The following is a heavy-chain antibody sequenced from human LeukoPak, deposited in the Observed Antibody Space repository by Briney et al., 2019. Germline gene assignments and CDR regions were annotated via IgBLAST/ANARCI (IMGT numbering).Heavy chain of an antibody. CDR2: MNPNSGNT. V-gene: IGHV1-8*03. CDR1: GYTFTSYD. CDR3: ARAKIAAGNWFDP. Sequence: ASVKVSCKASGYTFTSYDINWVRQATGQGLEWMGWMNPNSGNTGYAQKFQGRGTITRNTSISTAYMELSSLRSEDTAVYYCARAKIAAGNWFDPWGQGTLVTVSS. J-gene: IGHJ5*02. D-gene: IGHD6-13*01.